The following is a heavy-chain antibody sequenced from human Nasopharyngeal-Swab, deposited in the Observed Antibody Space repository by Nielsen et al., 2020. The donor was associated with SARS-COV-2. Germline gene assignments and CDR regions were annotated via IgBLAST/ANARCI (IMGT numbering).Heavy chain of an antibody. Sequence: KVSCKGSGYSFTTYWITWVRQLPGKGLAWMGMIAPRDSYTTYSPSFQGHVTISADKSISTAYLQWSSLKASDTAMYYCARLPSPFSSGSWGQGTLVTVSS. CDR3: ARLPSPFSSGS. J-gene: IGHJ5*02. D-gene: IGHD3-3*01. V-gene: IGHV5-10-1*01. CDR1: GYSFTTYW. CDR2: IAPRDSYT.